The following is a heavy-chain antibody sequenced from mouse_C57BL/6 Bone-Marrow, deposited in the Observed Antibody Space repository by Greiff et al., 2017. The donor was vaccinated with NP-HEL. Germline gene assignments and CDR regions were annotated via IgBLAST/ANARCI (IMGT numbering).Heavy chain of an antibody. V-gene: IGHV1-54*01. CDR2: INPGSGGT. J-gene: IGHJ3*02. CDR3: AREGVV. Sequence: VQLQQSGAELVRPGTSVKVSCKASGYAFTNYLIGWVKQRPGQGLEWIGVINPGSGGTNYNEKFKGKATLTADKSSSTAYMQLSSLTSEDSAVYFCAREGVVWGQGTLVTVSA. CDR1: GYAFTNYL. D-gene: IGHD1-1*01.